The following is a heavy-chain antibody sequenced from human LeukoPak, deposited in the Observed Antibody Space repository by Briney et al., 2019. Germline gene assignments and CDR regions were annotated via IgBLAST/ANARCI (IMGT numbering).Heavy chain of an antibody. J-gene: IGHJ5*02. V-gene: IGHV1-2*02. D-gene: IGHD3-10*01. Sequence: ASLKVSCKASGYTFTGYYMHWVRQAPGQGLEWMGWINPNSGGTNYAQKIQGRVTMTRDTSISTPYMELSGLRSDDTAVYYCARANMVRGVGLFFDRNWFDPWGQGTLVTVSS. CDR2: INPNSGGT. CDR3: ARANMVRGVGLFFDRNWFDP. CDR1: GYTFTGYY.